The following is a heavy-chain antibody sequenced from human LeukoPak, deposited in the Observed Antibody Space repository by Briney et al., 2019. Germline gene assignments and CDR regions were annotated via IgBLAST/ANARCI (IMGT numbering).Heavy chain of an antibody. CDR2: IYHSGST. J-gene: IGHJ4*02. CDR3: ARSDVVTAIPDY. Sequence: SETLSLTCTVSGYSISSGYYWGWIRQPPGKGLEWIGSIYHSGSTYYNPSLKSRVTISVDTSKNQFSLKLSSVTAADTALYYCARSDVVTAIPDYWGQGTLVTVSS. CDR1: GYSISSGYY. D-gene: IGHD2-21*02. V-gene: IGHV4-38-2*02.